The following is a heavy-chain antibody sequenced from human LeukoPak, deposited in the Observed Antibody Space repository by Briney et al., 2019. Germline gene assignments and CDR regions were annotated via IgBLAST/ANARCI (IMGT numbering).Heavy chain of an antibody. D-gene: IGHD6-6*01. CDR3: AREGAARAKFYYYYYYMDV. CDR1: GFTFSSYW. J-gene: IGHJ6*03. V-gene: IGHV3-7*01. CDR2: IKQDGSEK. Sequence: PGGSLRLSCAASGFTFSSYWMSWVRQAPGKGLERVANIKQDGSEKYYVDSVKGRFTISRDNAKNSLYLQMNSLRAEDTAVYYCAREGAARAKFYYYYYYMDVWGKGTTVTVSS.